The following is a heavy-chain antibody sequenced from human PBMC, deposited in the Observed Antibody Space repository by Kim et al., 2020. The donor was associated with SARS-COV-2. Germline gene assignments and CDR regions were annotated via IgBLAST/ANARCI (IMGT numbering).Heavy chain of an antibody. D-gene: IGHD2-15*01. V-gene: IGHV3-23*01. J-gene: IGHJ4*02. Sequence: YRHSVKGRFAVSRDKSWNTLYLQMHRLTAEDTAVYYCERRGLPNPLDYWGQGALVTVSS. CDR3: ERRGLPNPLDY.